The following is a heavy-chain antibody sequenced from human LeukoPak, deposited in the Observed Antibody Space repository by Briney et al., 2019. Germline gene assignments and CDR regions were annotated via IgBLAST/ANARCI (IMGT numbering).Heavy chain of an antibody. Sequence: GGSLRLSCAASGFTFSSYAMSWVRQAPGKGLEWVSAISGSGGSTYYADSVKGRFTISGDNSKNTLYLQMNSLRAEDTAVYYCAKAGELGMATITFTDYWGQGTLVTVSS. V-gene: IGHV3-23*01. J-gene: IGHJ4*02. CDR1: GFTFSSYA. CDR3: AKAGELGMATITFTDY. CDR2: ISGSGGST. D-gene: IGHD5-24*01.